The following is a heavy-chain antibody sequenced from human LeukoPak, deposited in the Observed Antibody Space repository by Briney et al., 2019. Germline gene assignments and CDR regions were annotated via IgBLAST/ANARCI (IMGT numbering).Heavy chain of an antibody. CDR2: ISAYNGNT. CDR3: AREVGRADIVVVPAASYYYYYMDV. CDR1: GYTFTSYG. V-gene: IGHV1-18*01. D-gene: IGHD2-2*01. Sequence: GASVKVSCKASGYTFTSYGISWVRQAPGQGLEWMGWISAYNGNTNYAQELQGRVTMTTDTSTSTAYMELRSLRSDDTAVYYCAREVGRADIVVVPAASYYYYYMDVWGKGTTVTVSS. J-gene: IGHJ6*03.